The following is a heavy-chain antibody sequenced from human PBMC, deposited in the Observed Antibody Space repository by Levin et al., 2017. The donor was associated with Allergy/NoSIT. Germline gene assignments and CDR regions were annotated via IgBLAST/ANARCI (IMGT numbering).Heavy chain of an antibody. CDR1: GFTFSSYW. V-gene: IGHV3-7*01. CDR2: IKQDGSEK. Sequence: PGGSLRLSCAASGFTFSSYWMSWVRQAPGKGLEWVANIKQDGSEKYYVDSVKGRFTISRDNAKNSLYLQMNSLRAEDTAVYYCARTVAAPQGVDYYYYYMDVWGKGTTVTVSS. J-gene: IGHJ6*03. D-gene: IGHD6-19*01. CDR3: ARTVAAPQGVDYYYYYMDV.